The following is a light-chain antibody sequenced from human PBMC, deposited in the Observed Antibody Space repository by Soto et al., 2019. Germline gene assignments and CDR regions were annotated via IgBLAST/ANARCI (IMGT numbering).Light chain of an antibody. Sequence: ETALTQSPATLSLSPGERATLSCRASQSVSSYLGWYQQKPGQAPRLLIYDASNRATGIPARFSGSGSGTDVTLTISSLEPADFAVYYCQQRSNWPLTFGGGTKVEIK. CDR2: DAS. CDR3: QQRSNWPLT. CDR1: QSVSSY. J-gene: IGKJ4*01. V-gene: IGKV3-11*01.